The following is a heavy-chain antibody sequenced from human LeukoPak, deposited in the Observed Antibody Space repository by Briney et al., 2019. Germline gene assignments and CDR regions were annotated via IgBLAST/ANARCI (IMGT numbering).Heavy chain of an antibody. V-gene: IGHV1-24*01. CDR1: GYTLTELS. CDR3: ATSIWSMREGAAALRVYYYYGMDV. D-gene: IGHD6-13*01. J-gene: IGHJ6*02. Sequence: ASVKVSCKVSGYTLTELSMHWVRQAPGKGLEWMGGFDPEDGETIYAQKFQGRVTMTEDTSTDTAYMELSSLRSEDTAVYYCATSIWSMREGAAALRVYYYYGMDVWGQGTTVTVSS. CDR2: FDPEDGET.